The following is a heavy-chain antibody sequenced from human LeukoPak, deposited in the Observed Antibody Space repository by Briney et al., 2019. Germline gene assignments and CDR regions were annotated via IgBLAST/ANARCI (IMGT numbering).Heavy chain of an antibody. J-gene: IGHJ6*03. D-gene: IGHD3-3*01. Sequence: GGSLRLSCAASGFIFSDYSMNWVRQAPGKGLEWVSYISSTSSTIYYADSVKGRFTISRDNAKNSLFLQMSSLRVEDTAVYYCARGPEGDFWSGYYNYYYYMDVWGKGTTVTVSS. CDR1: GFIFSDYS. CDR3: ARGPEGDFWSGYYNYYYYMDV. CDR2: ISSTSSTI. V-gene: IGHV3-48*04.